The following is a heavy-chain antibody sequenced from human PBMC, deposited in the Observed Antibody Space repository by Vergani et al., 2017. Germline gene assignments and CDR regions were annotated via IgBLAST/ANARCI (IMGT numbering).Heavy chain of an antibody. CDR2: ISAYKGNT. CDR3: ARDRGSGCSSTSCYASFDY. V-gene: IGHV1-18*01. Sequence: QVQLVQSGAEVKKPGASVKVSCKASGYTFTSYGISWVRQAPGQGLEWMGWISAYKGNTNYAQKLQGRVTMTTDTSTSTAYMELRSLRSDDTAVYYCARDRGSGCSSTSCYASFDYWGQGTLVTVSS. J-gene: IGHJ4*02. CDR1: GYTFTSYG. D-gene: IGHD2-2*01.